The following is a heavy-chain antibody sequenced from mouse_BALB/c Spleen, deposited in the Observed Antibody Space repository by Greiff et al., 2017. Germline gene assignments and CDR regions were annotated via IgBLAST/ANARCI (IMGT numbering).Heavy chain of an antibody. Sequence: EVKLMESGGGLVKPGGSLKLSCAASGFTFSSYTMSWVRQTPEKRLEWVATISSGGGNTYYPDSVKGRFTISRDNAKNNLYLQMSSLRSEDTALYYCARYDYDSFDYWGQGTTLTVSS. D-gene: IGHD2-4*01. V-gene: IGHV5-9*03. J-gene: IGHJ2*01. CDR1: GFTFSSYT. CDR2: ISSGGGNT. CDR3: ARYDYDSFDY.